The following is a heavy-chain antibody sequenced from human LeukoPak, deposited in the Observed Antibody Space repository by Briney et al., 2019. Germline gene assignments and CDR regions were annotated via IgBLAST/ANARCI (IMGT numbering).Heavy chain of an antibody. Sequence: GGSLRLSCAASGFTFSSYTMSWVRQAPGKGLEWVSTITTSDGNTYYADSVKGRFTVSRDNSKNTLYLQMNSLRAEDTAVYYCAKESCSSTSCYDYFDYWGQGTLVTVSS. J-gene: IGHJ4*02. CDR2: ITTSDGNT. V-gene: IGHV3-23*01. CDR1: GFTFSSYT. CDR3: AKESCSSTSCYDYFDY. D-gene: IGHD2-2*01.